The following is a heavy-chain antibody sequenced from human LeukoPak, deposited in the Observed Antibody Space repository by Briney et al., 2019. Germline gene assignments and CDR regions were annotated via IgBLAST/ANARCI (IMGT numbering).Heavy chain of an antibody. CDR1: GFTFSNYA. V-gene: IGHV3-23*01. CDR3: ARVFYGDFGFDY. CDR2: ISDSSRGT. Sequence: GGSLRLSCAASGFTFSNYAMTWVRQAPGKGLEWVSAISDSSRGTYYADSVKGRFTISRDNANNSLYLQMNSLRDEDTAAYYCARVFYGDFGFDYWGQGTLVTVSS. D-gene: IGHD4-17*01. J-gene: IGHJ4*02.